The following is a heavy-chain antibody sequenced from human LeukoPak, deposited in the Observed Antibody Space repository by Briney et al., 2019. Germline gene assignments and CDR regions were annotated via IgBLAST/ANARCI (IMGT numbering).Heavy chain of an antibody. CDR1: GFTFSDYY. J-gene: IGHJ4*02. CDR2: ISSSGSTI. Sequence: GESLRLSCAASGFTFSDYYMSWIRQAPGKGLEWVSYISSSGSTIYYADSVKGRFTISRDNAKNSLYLQMNSLRAEDTAVYYRARAEYSSGDDYWGQGTLVTVSS. V-gene: IGHV3-11*01. CDR3: ARAEYSSGDDY. D-gene: IGHD6-19*01.